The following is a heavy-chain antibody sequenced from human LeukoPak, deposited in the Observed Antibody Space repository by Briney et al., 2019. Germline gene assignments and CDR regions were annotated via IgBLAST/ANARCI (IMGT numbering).Heavy chain of an antibody. V-gene: IGHV1-69*04. CDR2: IIPILGLA. CDR3: ARSRGVYYDSGDY. D-gene: IGHD3-10*01. CDR1: GGTFSSYA. J-gene: IGHJ4*02. Sequence: SVKVSCKASGGTFSSYAISWVRQAPGQGLEGMGRIIPILGLANYAQKFQGRVTITADKSTSTAYMELSSLRSEDTAVYYCARSRGVYYDSGDYWGQGTLVTVSS.